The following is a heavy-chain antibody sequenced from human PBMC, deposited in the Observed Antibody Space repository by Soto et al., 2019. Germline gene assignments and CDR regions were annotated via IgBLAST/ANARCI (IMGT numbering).Heavy chain of an antibody. J-gene: IGHJ6*02. Sequence: QVQLQESGPGLVKPSETLSLTCTVSGGSISSYYWSWIRQPPGKGLEWIGYIYYSGSTNYNPSLKSRVTISVDTSKNQFSLKLSSVTAADTAVYYCARDVAAAGHYYYYGMDVWGQGTTVTVSS. CDR2: IYYSGST. V-gene: IGHV4-59*01. CDR3: ARDVAAAGHYYYYGMDV. CDR1: GGSISSYY. D-gene: IGHD6-13*01.